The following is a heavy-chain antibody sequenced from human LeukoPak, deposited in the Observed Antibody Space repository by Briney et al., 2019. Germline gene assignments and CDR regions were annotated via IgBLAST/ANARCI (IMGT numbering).Heavy chain of an antibody. V-gene: IGHV4-30-2*01. CDR2: IYHSGST. J-gene: IGHJ4*02. CDR3: ARSHGDYSIDY. CDR1: GGSISSGGYS. D-gene: IGHD4-17*01. Sequence: SETLSLTCAVSGGSISSGGYSWSWIRQPPGKGLEWIGYIYHSGSTYYNPSLKSRVTISVDRSKNQLSLKLSSVTAADTAVYYCARSHGDYSIDYWGQGTLVTVSS.